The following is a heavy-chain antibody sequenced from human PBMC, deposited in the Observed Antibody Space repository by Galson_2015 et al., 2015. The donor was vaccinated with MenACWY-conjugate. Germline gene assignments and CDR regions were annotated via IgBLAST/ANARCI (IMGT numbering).Heavy chain of an antibody. D-gene: IGHD3-10*01. V-gene: IGHV1-3*01. Sequence: SVKVSCKASEYTFTSFAMHWVRQAPGQGLEWMGWINAGNGNTKYSQKFQDRVTITTDTSAKTAYMELSRLTSADTAVYYCARSPRYYRSVPYSFHHWGQGTLVPVSS. CDR2: INAGNGNT. CDR3: ARSPRYYRSVPYSFHH. CDR1: EYTFTSFA. J-gene: IGHJ1*01.